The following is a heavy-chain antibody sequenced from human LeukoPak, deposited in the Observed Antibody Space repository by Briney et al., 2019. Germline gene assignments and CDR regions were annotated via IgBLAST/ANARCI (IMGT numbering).Heavy chain of an antibody. Sequence: SETLSLTCTLSGGSISTYYWSWIRQPPGKGLEWIGYIYYSGSTNYNPSLKSRVTISLDTSKNHFSLKLTSVTAADTAVFYCARSQGAYFDYWGQGILVTVSS. V-gene: IGHV4-59*01. J-gene: IGHJ4*02. CDR2: IYYSGST. CDR1: GGSISTYY. CDR3: ARSQGAYFDY.